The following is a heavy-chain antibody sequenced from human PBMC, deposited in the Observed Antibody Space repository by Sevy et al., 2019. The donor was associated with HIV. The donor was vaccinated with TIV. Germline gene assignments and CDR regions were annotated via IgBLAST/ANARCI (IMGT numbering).Heavy chain of an antibody. CDR3: ARSTMIVVAFDAFDI. CDR1: GFTFSSYS. CDR2: ISSSSSYI. D-gene: IGHD3-22*01. Sequence: GGSLRLSCAASGFTFSSYSMNWVRQAPGKGLEWVSSISSSSSYIYYADSVKGRFTISRDNAKNSLYLKMNSLRAEDTAVYYCARSTMIVVAFDAFDIWGQGTMVTVSS. J-gene: IGHJ3*02. V-gene: IGHV3-21*01.